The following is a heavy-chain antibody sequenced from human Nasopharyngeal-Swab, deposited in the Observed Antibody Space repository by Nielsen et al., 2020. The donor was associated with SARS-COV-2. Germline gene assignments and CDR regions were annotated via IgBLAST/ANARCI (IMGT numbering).Heavy chain of an antibody. D-gene: IGHD6-6*01. Sequence: GESLKISCAASGFTFSDYYMSWIRQAPGKGLEWVSYISSSSTYTDYADSVKGRFTISRDNAKNSLYLQMNSLRAEDTAVYYCARRWSSSSGFDYWGQGTLVTVSS. J-gene: IGHJ4*02. CDR1: GFTFSDYY. V-gene: IGHV3-11*03. CDR2: ISSSSTYT. CDR3: ARRWSSSSGFDY.